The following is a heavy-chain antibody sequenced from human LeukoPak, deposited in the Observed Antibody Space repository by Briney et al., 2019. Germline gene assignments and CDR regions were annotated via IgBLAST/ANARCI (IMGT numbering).Heavy chain of an antibody. D-gene: IGHD2-2*02. V-gene: IGHV4-59*01. Sequence: PSETLSLTCTVSGGSISSYYWSWIRQPPGKGLEWIGYIYYSGSTNYNPSLKSRVTISVDMSKNQFSLKLSSVTAADTAVYYCARAHPYRSSTSCYTGGWFDPWGQGTLVTVSS. J-gene: IGHJ5*02. CDR1: GGSISSYY. CDR3: ARAHPYRSSTSCYTGGWFDP. CDR2: IYYSGST.